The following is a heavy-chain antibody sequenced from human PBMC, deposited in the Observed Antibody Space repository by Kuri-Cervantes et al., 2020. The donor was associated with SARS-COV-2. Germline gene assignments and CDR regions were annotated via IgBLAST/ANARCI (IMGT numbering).Heavy chain of an antibody. CDR1: GYSISSFYY. V-gene: IGHV4-38-2*01. CDR2: ISHSEST. CDR3: ARLLGFADS. J-gene: IGHJ4*02. D-gene: IGHD3-16*01. Sequence: GSLRLSCAVSGYSISSFYYWGWIRQPPGKGLEWIGSISHSESTNYNPSLKSRVTISVDTSKNQFSLKLRSVTAADTAVYHCARLLGFADSWGQGTLVTVSS.